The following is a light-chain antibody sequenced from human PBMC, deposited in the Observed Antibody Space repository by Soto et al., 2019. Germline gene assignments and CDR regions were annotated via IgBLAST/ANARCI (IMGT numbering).Light chain of an antibody. CDR1: SKDVGGYDF. CDR3: GSYTASGSVV. J-gene: IGLJ3*02. Sequence: QSVLTQPASVSGSPGQSITISCTGTSKDVGGYDFVSWFQQFPGKAPKVVIYDVVHRPSGLSNRFSGSKSGNTASLTISGLQPDDEADYYCGSYTASGSVVFGGGTKVTVL. V-gene: IGLV2-14*01. CDR2: DVV.